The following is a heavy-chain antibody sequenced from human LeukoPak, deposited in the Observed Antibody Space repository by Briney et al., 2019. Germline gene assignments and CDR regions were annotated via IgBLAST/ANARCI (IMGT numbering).Heavy chain of an antibody. CDR1: GFPFTRYD. Sequence: GASVKVSCKASGFPFTRYDINWVRQTSAQGLEWMGWMNPNTGNTGYAQKFQGRVTMTRDTSTSTAYMELRDLRSEDTAVYYCVRDGEGVAISVNYWFDPWGQGTLVTVS. D-gene: IGHD3-10*01. CDR3: VRDGEGVAISVNYWFDP. V-gene: IGHV1-8*01. CDR2: MNPNTGNT. J-gene: IGHJ5*02.